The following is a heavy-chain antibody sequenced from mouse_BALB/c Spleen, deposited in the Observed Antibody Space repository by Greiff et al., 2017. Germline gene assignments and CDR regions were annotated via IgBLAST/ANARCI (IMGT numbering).Heavy chain of an antibody. J-gene: IGHJ2*01. D-gene: IGHD1-2*01. CDR1: GFSLTGYG. Sequence: VKLQESGPGLVAPSQSLSITCTVSGFSLTGYGVNWVRQPPGKGLEWLGMIWGDGSTDYNSALKSRLSISKDNSKSQVFLKMNSLQTDDTARYYCARDGGAYGYYFDYWGQGTTLTVSS. V-gene: IGHV2-6-7*01. CDR2: IWGDGST. CDR3: ARDGGAYGYYFDY.